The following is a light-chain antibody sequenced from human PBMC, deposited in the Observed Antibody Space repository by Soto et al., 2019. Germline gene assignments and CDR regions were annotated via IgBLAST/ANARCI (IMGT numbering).Light chain of an antibody. CDR2: AAS. CDR1: QSISSY. V-gene: IGKV1-33*01. CDR3: QQYDSLLSAT. Sequence: DIQMTQSPSSLSASVGDRVTITCRSSQSISSYLNWYQQKPGKAPKLLIYAASSLQSGVPSRFSGSGSGTHFTFTISSLQPEDIATYYGQQYDSLLSATVGGGTKVEIK. J-gene: IGKJ4*01.